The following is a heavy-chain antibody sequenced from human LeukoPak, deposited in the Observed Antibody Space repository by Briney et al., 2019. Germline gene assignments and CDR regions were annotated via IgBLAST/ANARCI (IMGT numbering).Heavy chain of an antibody. CDR2: ISAYNGYT. Sequence: ASVKVSCKTSGYIFTTYDINWVRQAPGQGLEWMGRISAYNGYTNYGQKLQGRVTVTTDTSTSTAYMELRSLRSDDTAVYYCARVGTGTRSFDYWGQGTLVTVSS. CDR3: ARVGTGTRSFDY. V-gene: IGHV1-18*01. J-gene: IGHJ4*02. D-gene: IGHD1/OR15-1a*01. CDR1: GYIFTTYD.